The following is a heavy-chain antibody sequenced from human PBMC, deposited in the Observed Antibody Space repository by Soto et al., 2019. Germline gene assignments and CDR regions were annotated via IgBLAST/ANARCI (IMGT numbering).Heavy chain of an antibody. CDR3: ARHRARNWFDP. CDR1: GGSISSSSYY. V-gene: IGHV4-39*01. Sequence: SETLSLTCIVSGGSISSSSYYWGWIRQPPWKGLEWIGSIYYSGSTYYNPSLKSRVTISVDTSKNQFSLKLSSVTAADTAVFCCARHRARNWFDPWGQGXLVTVSS. J-gene: IGHJ5*02. CDR2: IYYSGST. D-gene: IGHD6-6*01.